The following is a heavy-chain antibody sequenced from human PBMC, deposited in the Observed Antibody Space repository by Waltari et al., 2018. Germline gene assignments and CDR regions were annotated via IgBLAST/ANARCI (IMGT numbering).Heavy chain of an antibody. D-gene: IGHD3-3*01. CDR1: GGSISSGSYY. J-gene: IGHJ4*02. CDR3: AREREYDWWSGYWPQAVDY. V-gene: IGHV4-61*02. CDR2: IYTSGRT. Sequence: QVQLQESGPGLVKPSQTLSLTCTVSGGSISSGSYYWSWIRQPAGKGLEWIGRIYTSGRTKYNPTSKSRVTRSVDRSKNQFSRKLSSVTAAETAVYYCAREREYDWWSGYWPQAVDYWGQGTLVTVSS.